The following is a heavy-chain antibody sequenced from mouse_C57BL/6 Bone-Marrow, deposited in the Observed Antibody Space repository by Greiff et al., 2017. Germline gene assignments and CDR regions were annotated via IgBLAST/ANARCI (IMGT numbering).Heavy chain of an antibody. D-gene: IGHD1-1*01. Sequence: QVQLQQPGAELVKPGASVKLSCKASGYTFTSYWMHWVKQRPGQGLEWIGMIHPNSGSTNYNEKFKSKATLTVDKSSSTAYMQLSSLTSEVSAVYYCAGGVHGSPPFAYWGQGTLVTVSA. CDR3: AGGVHGSPPFAY. V-gene: IGHV1-64*01. CDR2: IHPNSGST. J-gene: IGHJ3*01. CDR1: GYTFTSYW.